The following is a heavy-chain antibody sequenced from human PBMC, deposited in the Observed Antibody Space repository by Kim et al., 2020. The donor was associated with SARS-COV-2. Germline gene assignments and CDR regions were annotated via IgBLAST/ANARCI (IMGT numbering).Heavy chain of an antibody. J-gene: IGHJ5*02. CDR1: GFTFSSYA. V-gene: IGHV3-23*01. D-gene: IGHD2-15*01. CDR2: ISGSGDNT. Sequence: GGSLRLSCAASGFTFSSYAMTWVRQAPGKGLEWVSAISGSGDNTYYADSVKGRFTLSRDNSKNTLYLQMNSLRAEDTAVYYCARSLRGRVAYNWGFDPWGQGTLVTVSS. CDR3: ARSLRGRVAYNWGFDP.